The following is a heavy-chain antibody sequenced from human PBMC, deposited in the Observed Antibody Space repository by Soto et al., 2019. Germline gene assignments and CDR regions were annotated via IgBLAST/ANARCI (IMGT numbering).Heavy chain of an antibody. CDR3: ARDRGQQLFDY. CDR1: GYTFTSYG. V-gene: IGHV1-18*01. J-gene: IGHJ4*02. CDR2: ISGHNGNK. Sequence: QVQLVQSGAEVKKPGASVKVSCKASGYTFTSYGISWVRQAPGQGLEWMGWISGHNGNKKYAQKLQGRVSMTTDTSTSTADMELRSRRADDTAVYYCARDRGQQLFDYWGQGTRVPVSS. D-gene: IGHD6-13*01.